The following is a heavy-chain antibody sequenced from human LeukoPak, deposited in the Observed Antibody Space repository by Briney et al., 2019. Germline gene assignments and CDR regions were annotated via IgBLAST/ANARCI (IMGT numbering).Heavy chain of an antibody. V-gene: IGHV1-69*04. CDR1: VGTYSSYA. CDR2: IIPILGIA. Sequence: ASVKVSCRASVGTYSSYAISWVRQAPGQGLEWMGRIIPILGIANYAQKFQGRVTITADKSESTAYMELRSLRSGDTAVYYCARADYYDSSGYYDGWGQGTLVTVSS. J-gene: IGHJ4*02. CDR3: ARADYYDSSGYYDG. D-gene: IGHD3-22*01.